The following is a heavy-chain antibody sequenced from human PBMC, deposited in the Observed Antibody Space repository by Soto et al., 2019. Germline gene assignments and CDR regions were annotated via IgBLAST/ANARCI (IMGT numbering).Heavy chain of an antibody. CDR1: GYTFTSNS. D-gene: IGHD3-9*01. Sequence: ASVKVSCKASGYTFTSNSMHWVRQAPGQRLEWMGWINTGKGDTKYAQNFQGRVTITRDTSASTAYMELRSLRSEDTAVYYCARDRGYYDILTGYYNVLGWFDPWGQGTLVTVSS. CDR3: ARDRGYYDILTGYYNVLGWFDP. V-gene: IGHV1-3*04. CDR2: INTGKGDT. J-gene: IGHJ5*02.